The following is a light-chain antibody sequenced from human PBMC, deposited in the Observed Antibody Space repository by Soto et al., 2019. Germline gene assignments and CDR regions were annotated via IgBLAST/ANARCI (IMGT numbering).Light chain of an antibody. CDR1: PTISSW. J-gene: IGKJ1*01. V-gene: IGKV1-5*03. Sequence: DIQMTQSPSTLSVSVGDRVTITCRASPTISSWLAWYQQKPGKAPKLLIYKASTLKSGVPSGFSGSGSGTEFTLTIRSLQRDDFATYSCQHYNSYSGAVGQGPKVELK. CDR2: KAS. CDR3: QHYNSYSGA.